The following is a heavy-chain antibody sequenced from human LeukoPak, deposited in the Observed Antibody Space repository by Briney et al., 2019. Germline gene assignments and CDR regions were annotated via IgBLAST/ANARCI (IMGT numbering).Heavy chain of an antibody. Sequence: ASVKVSCKVSGYTLTELSMHWVRQAPGKGLEWMGGFDPEDGETIYAQKFQGRVTMTEDTSTDTAYMELSSLRSEDTAVYYCATWGYDSSGSAKYFQHWGQGTLVTVSS. D-gene: IGHD3-22*01. CDR3: ATWGYDSSGSAKYFQH. J-gene: IGHJ1*01. CDR2: FDPEDGET. V-gene: IGHV1-24*01. CDR1: GYTLTELS.